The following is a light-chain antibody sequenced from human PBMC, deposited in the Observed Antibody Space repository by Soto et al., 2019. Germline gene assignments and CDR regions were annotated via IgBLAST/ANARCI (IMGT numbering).Light chain of an antibody. J-gene: IGKJ1*01. V-gene: IGKV1-17*01. CDR3: LQRDSYPWT. CDR2: TTS. CDR1: QGIRNG. Sequence: DIQMTQSPSSLSASVGDRVTITCRASQGIRNGLGWYQQRPGKAPNRLILTTSTLQSGVPSRFSGSGSGTEFTLTISSLQPEDFATYYCLQRDSYPWTFGQGTKVDIK.